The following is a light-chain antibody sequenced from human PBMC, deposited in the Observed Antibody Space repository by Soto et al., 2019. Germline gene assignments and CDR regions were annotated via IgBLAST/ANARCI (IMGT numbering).Light chain of an antibody. CDR2: AAS. CDR1: QGISSS. Sequence: DIQMTQSPSSVSASVGDRVTITCRASQGISSSVAWYQQKPGKAPNLLIYAASSLQSGLPPRFSGSGSVTEFTLTISSLQPEDFATYYCQPADTFPLSFGGGTRVEIK. V-gene: IGKV1-12*01. J-gene: IGKJ4*01. CDR3: QPADTFPLS.